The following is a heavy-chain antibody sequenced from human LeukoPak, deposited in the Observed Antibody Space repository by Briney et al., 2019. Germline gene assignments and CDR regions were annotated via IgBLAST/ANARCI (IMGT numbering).Heavy chain of an antibody. V-gene: IGHV4-34*01. CDR1: GGSFSGYY. J-gene: IGHJ4*02. Sequence: TSETLSLTCAVYGGSFSGYYWSWIRQPPGKGLEWIGEINHSGSTNYNPSLKSRVTISVDTSKDQFSLKLSSVTAADTAVYYCAREYCSSTSCYGFFDYWGQGTLVTVSS. CDR3: AREYCSSTSCYGFFDY. D-gene: IGHD2-2*01. CDR2: INHSGST.